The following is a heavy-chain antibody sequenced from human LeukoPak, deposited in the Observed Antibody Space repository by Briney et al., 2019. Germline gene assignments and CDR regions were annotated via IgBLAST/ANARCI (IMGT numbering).Heavy chain of an antibody. CDR2: VYYTGNT. D-gene: IGHD4-17*01. Sequence: KPSETLSLTCSVSSASISTHYWSWIRQSPGKGLEWIGYVYYTGNTNYNPSLKSRVTISVDTSGNQFSLKLSSVTAADTAVYYCARGSLASDYGDSNDAFDIWGQGTMVTVSS. CDR1: SASISTHY. CDR3: ARGSLASDYGDSNDAFDI. J-gene: IGHJ3*02. V-gene: IGHV4-59*11.